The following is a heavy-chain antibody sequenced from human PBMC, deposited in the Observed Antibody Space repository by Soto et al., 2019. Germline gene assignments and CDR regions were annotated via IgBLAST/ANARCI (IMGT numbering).Heavy chain of an antibody. J-gene: IGHJ3*02. V-gene: IGHV1-18*01. CDR1: GYTFTSYG. CDR3: ARDLTTVTIFRRAFDI. D-gene: IGHD4-17*01. Sequence: QVQLVQSGAEVQKPGASVKVSCKASGYTFTSYGISWVRQAPGQGLEWMGWISADNGNTNYAQKLQGRVNMTTDTSTSTAYMELRSRRSDDTAVYYCARDLTTVTIFRRAFDIWGRGTMVTVSS. CDR2: ISADNGNT.